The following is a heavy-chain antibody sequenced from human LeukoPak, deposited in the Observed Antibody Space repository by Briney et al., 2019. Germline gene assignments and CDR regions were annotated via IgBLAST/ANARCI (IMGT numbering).Heavy chain of an antibody. CDR2: ISYDGSNK. D-gene: IGHD3-10*01. CDR3: ARARITIVRGLDY. CDR1: GFTFSSYA. V-gene: IGHV3-30*04. J-gene: IGHJ4*02. Sequence: PGRSLRLSCAASGFTFSSYAMHWVRQAPGKGLEWVAVISYDGSNKYYADSVKGRFTISRDNSKNTLYLQMNSLRAEDTAVYYCARARITIVRGLDYWGQGTLVTVSS.